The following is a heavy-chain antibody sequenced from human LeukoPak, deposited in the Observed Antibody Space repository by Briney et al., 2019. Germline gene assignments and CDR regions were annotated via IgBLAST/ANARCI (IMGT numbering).Heavy chain of an antibody. V-gene: IGHV3-74*01. J-gene: IGHJ6*02. D-gene: IGHD2-2*01. CDR1: GFIFSSYW. CDR3: VRDYQFIQEV. Sequence: PGGSLRLSCAASGFIFSSYWMSWVRQAPGKGLMWVSLISTDGKSTRYAESVKGRFTISRDNAKNALYLQMDILRVEDTALYFCVRDYQFIQEVWGQGTTVTVSS. CDR2: ISTDGKST.